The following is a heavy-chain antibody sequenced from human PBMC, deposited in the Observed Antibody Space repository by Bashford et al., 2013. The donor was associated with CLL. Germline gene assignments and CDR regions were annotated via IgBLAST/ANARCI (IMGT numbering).Heavy chain of an antibody. CDR1: GFTFTTYS. J-gene: IGHJ6*02. Sequence: GGSLRLSCTASGFTFTTYSMNWVRQAPREGAWRWVSSISSSSSIYYADSVRGRFTISRDNAKNSLYLQMNSLRAEDTAVYYCASDRNGMDVWGQGTTVTVSS. CDR3: ASDRNGMDV. V-gene: IGHV3-21*01. CDR2: ISSSSSI.